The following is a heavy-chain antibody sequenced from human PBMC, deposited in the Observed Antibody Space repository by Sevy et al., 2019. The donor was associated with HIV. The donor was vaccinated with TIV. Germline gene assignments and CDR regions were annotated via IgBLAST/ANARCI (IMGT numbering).Heavy chain of an antibody. CDR1: GFTFSSYA. V-gene: IGHV3-23*01. CDR2: FTGSGTNT. CDR3: AKDSILVAGHFDY. Sequence: GGSLRLSCAASGFTFSSYAMSWVRQAPGKGLEWVSPFTGSGTNTFYADSVKGRLTTSTDNSKNTQYLEMNSLRAEDTDVYYCAKDSILVAGHFDYWGQGTLVTVSS. D-gene: IGHD6-19*01. J-gene: IGHJ4*02.